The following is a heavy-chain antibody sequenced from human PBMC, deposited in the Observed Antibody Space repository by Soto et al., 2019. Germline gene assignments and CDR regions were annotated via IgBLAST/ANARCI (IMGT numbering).Heavy chain of an antibody. Sequence: PSETLSLTCTVSGGSISSGGYYWSWIRKHPGKVLEWIGYIYYSGSTYYNPSLKSRFTISVDTSKNQFSLKLSSVTAADTAVYFFARRHRSSYNWFDPWGQGTLVTVSS. D-gene: IGHD6-6*01. CDR3: ARRHRSSYNWFDP. V-gene: IGHV4-31*03. CDR2: IYYSGST. J-gene: IGHJ5*02. CDR1: GGSISSGGYY.